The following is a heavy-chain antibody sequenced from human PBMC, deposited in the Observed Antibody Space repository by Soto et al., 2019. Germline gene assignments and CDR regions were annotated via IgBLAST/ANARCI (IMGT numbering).Heavy chain of an antibody. D-gene: IGHD2-21*02. Sequence: QVQLVQSGAEVKKPGASVKVSCKASGYTFTSYDMHWVRQAPGQRLEWMGWINAGNGNTKYSQKFQGRVTITRDTSASTAYMELSSLRSEDTAVYYCAREYCGGDCYHFDYWGQGTLVTVSS. CDR1: GYTFTSYD. V-gene: IGHV1-3*01. CDR3: AREYCGGDCYHFDY. CDR2: INAGNGNT. J-gene: IGHJ4*02.